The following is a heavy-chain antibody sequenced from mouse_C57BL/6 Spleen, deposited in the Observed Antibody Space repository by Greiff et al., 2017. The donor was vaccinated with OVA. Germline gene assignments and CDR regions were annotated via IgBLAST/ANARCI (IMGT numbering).Heavy chain of an antibody. J-gene: IGHJ2*01. D-gene: IGHD1-1*01. CDR3: ARSHYGSSLYYFDY. CDR2: IDPSDSET. CDR1: GYTFTSYW. V-gene: IGHV1-52*01. Sequence: QVQLQQPGAELVRPGSSVKLSCKASGYTFTSYWMHWVKQRPIQGLEWIGNIDPSDSETHYNQKFKDKATLTVDKSSSTAYMQLSSLTSEDSAVYYGARSHYGSSLYYFDYWGQGTTLTVSS.